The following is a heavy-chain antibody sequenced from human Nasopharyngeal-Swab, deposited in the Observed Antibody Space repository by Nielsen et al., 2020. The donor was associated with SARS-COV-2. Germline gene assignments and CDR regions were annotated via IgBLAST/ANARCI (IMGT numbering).Heavy chain of an antibody. Sequence: GGSLRLSCAASGFTFSSYAMHWVRQAPGKGLEWVAVISYDGSNKHYADSVKGRFTISRDNSKNTLYLQMNSLRAEDTAVYYCARAPVPAASIDYWGQGTLVTVSS. D-gene: IGHD2-2*01. CDR3: ARAPVPAASIDY. J-gene: IGHJ4*02. V-gene: IGHV3-30-3*01. CDR2: ISYDGSNK. CDR1: GFTFSSYA.